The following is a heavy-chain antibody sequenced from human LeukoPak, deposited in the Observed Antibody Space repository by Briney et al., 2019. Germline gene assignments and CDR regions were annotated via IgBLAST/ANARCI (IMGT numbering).Heavy chain of an antibody. CDR3: ARGRGYFGSGRD. CDR1: GGSISSGDYY. Sequence: PSQTLSLTCTVSGGSISSGDYYWNWIRQPAGKELEWIGRIYTSGSTNYNPSLKSRVTISLDTSKSQFSLRLSSVTAADTAVYYCARGRGYFGSGRDWGQGTLVTVSS. CDR2: IYTSGST. D-gene: IGHD3-10*01. J-gene: IGHJ4*02. V-gene: IGHV4-61*02.